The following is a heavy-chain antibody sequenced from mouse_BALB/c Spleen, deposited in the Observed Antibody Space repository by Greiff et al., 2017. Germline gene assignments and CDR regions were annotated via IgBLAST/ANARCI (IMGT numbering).Heavy chain of an antibody. J-gene: IGHJ4*01. CDR2: IAPGSGST. V-gene: IGHV1S41*01. CDR3: ARDYGYDGYAMDD. CDR1: GYTFTSYW. D-gene: IGHD2-2*01. Sequence: DLVKPGASVKLSCKASGYTFTSYWINWIKQRPGQGLEWIGRIAPGSGSTYYNEMFKGKATLTVDTSSSTAYIQLSSLSSEDSAVYFCARDYGYDGYAMDDWGQGTSVTVSS.